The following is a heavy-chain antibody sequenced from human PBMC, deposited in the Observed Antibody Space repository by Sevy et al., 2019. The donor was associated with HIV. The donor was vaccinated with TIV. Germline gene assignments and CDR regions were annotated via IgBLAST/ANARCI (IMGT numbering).Heavy chain of an antibody. CDR2: ISYDGSNK. J-gene: IGHJ4*02. Sequence: GGSLRLSCAASGFTFSSYGMHWVRQAPGKGLEWVAVISYDGSNKYYADSVKGRFTISRDNSKNTPYLQMNSLRAEDTAVYYCAKDRIWFGELLSYYFDYWGQGTLVTVSS. V-gene: IGHV3-30*18. CDR3: AKDRIWFGELLSYYFDY. CDR1: GFTFSSYG. D-gene: IGHD3-10*01.